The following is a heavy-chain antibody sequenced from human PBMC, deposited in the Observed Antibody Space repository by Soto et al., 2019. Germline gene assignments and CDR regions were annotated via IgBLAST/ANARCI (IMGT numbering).Heavy chain of an antibody. CDR2: ISSSSTTI. Sequence: GGSLRLSCAASGFTFSTYNMNWVRQAPGKGLEWISYISSSSTTIYYADSVKGRFTVSRDNAKNSLYLQMNSLRDEGTAVFYCARGGTHYYDGTHLNDYWGQGTLVTVSA. CDR3: ARGGTHYYDGTHLNDY. J-gene: IGHJ4*02. V-gene: IGHV3-48*02. D-gene: IGHD3-22*01. CDR1: GFTFSTYN.